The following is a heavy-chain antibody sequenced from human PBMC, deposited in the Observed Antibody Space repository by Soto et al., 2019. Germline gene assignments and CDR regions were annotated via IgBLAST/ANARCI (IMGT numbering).Heavy chain of an antibody. D-gene: IGHD3-22*01. Sequence: GGSLRLSCAASGFTFSSYWMSWVRQAPGKGLEWVSVIYSDGTTYYADAVKGRFSISRDNSKNTLYLQMNSLRAEDTAVYFCARVVMNYHDSSGYYAPEGTFDIGGQGTMVTVSS. J-gene: IGHJ3*02. CDR3: ARVVMNYHDSSGYYAPEGTFDI. CDR2: IYSDGTT. CDR1: GFTFSSYW. V-gene: IGHV3-53*01.